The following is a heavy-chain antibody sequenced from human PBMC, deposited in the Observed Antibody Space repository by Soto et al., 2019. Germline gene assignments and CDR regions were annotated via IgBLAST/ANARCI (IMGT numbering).Heavy chain of an antibody. Sequence: GGSLRLSCAASGFTVSDDYMSWVRQAPGKGLEWVSIISGSGGSTYYADSVMGRFTISRDNSKNTLYLQMNSLRVEDTAVYYCAKNLWDILTGHHYFDYWGQGALVTVSS. V-gene: IGHV3-23*01. J-gene: IGHJ4*02. D-gene: IGHD3-9*01. CDR1: GFTVSDDY. CDR3: AKNLWDILTGHHYFDY. CDR2: ISGSGGST.